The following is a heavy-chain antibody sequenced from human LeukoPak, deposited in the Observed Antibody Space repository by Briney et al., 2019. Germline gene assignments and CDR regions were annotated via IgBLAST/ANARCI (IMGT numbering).Heavy chain of an antibody. CDR1: GFSVSSNY. J-gene: IGHJ4*02. CDR3: ARARYSSSWQFDY. V-gene: IGHV3-11*04. D-gene: IGHD6-13*01. Sequence: GGSLRLSCAASGFSVSSNYMSWVRQAPGKGLEWVSYISSSGSTIYYADSVKGRFTISRDNAKDSMYLQMNSLRAEDTAVYYCARARYSSSWQFDYWGQGTLVTVSS. CDR2: ISSSGSTI.